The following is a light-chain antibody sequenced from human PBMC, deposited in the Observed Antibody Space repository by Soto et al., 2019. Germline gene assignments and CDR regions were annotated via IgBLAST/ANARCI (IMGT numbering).Light chain of an antibody. CDR3: QQYAGSPRT. CDR1: QNLGTLY. V-gene: IGKV3-20*01. CDR2: SAS. Sequence: EIVLTQSPGTLSLSPGERGTLSCRASQNLGTLYLAWFQQKSGQAPRLLIYSASRRATGIPDRFTGSGSGTDFTLTIKRVEPEDFAVYFCQQYAGSPRTFGQGTKLDIK. J-gene: IGKJ1*01.